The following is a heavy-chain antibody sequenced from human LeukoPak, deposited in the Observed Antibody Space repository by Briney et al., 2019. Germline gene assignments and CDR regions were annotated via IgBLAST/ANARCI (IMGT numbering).Heavy chain of an antibody. V-gene: IGHV3-11*01. D-gene: IGHD1-26*01. CDR1: GFTFSNYA. CDR2: ISSSGSTI. J-gene: IGHJ2*01. CDR3: AGVGSGSYSDPPYWYFDL. Sequence: GGSLRLSCAASGFTFSNYAMSWIRQAPGKGLEWVSYISSSGSTIYYADSVKGRFTISRDNAKNSLYLQMNSLRAEDTAVYYCAGVGSGSYSDPPYWYFDLWGRGTLVTVSS.